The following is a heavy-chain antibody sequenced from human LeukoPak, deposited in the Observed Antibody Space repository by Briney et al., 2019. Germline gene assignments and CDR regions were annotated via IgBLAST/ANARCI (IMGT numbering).Heavy chain of an antibody. CDR1: GGSISSGSYY. D-gene: IGHD6-19*01. J-gene: IGHJ1*01. Sequence: NPSQTLSLTCTVSGGSISSGSYYWSWIRQPAGKGLEWIGRIYTSGSTNYNPSLKSRVTISVDTSKNQFSLKLSSVTAADTAVYYCAREGIAVAGRPLYFQHWGQGTLVTVSS. CDR3: AREGIAVAGRPLYFQH. V-gene: IGHV4-61*02. CDR2: IYTSGST.